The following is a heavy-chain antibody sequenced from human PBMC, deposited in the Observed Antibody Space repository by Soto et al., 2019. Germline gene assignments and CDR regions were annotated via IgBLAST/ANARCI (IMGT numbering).Heavy chain of an antibody. V-gene: IGHV1-69*01. Sequence: QVQLVQSGAEVKKPGSSVKVSCKASGGTFSSYAISWVRQAPGQGLEWMGGIIPIFGTANYAQKFQGRVTITADDSTRTDYMELRSLRSEHTAVYYCARAATESGPIGHWGQGTLVTVSS. CDR2: IIPIFGTA. J-gene: IGHJ4*02. CDR1: GGTFSSYA. CDR3: ARAATESGPIGH. D-gene: IGHD1-26*01.